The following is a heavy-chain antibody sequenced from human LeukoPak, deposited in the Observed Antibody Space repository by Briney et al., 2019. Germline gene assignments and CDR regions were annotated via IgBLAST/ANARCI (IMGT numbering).Heavy chain of an antibody. CDR1: GFTFRSYA. V-gene: IGHV3-21*01. Sequence: GGSLSLSCAASGFTFRSYAMNWVRQAPGKGLEWVSSISSSSSYIYYADSVKGRFTISRDNAKNSLYLQMNSLRAEDTAVYYCARDTLWFGESIHAFDIWGQGTMVTVSS. J-gene: IGHJ3*02. D-gene: IGHD3-10*01. CDR3: ARDTLWFGESIHAFDI. CDR2: ISSSSSYI.